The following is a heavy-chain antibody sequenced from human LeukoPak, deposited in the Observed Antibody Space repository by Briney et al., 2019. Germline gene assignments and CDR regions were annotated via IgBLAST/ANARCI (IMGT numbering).Heavy chain of an antibody. J-gene: IGHJ5*02. CDR1: GYSISSGYY. V-gene: IGHV4-38-2*02. Sequence: NPSETLSLTCTVSGYSISSGYYWGWIRQPPGKGLEWIGSIYHSGSTIYNPSLKSRVTISLDTSKNQFSLRLSSVTAADTAVYYCAREGIIVVVPAAGRGWFDPWGQGTLVTVSS. D-gene: IGHD2-2*01. CDR2: IYHSGST. CDR3: AREGIIVVVPAAGRGWFDP.